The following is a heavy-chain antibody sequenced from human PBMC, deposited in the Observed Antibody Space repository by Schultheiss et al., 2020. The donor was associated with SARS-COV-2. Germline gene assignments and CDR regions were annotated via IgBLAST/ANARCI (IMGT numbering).Heavy chain of an antibody. J-gene: IGHJ6*02. CDR1: RDSVISATYC. CDR3: ARDSGYCSGGSCYLYYYGMDV. Sequence: SETLSLTCAVSRDSVISATYCWSWIRQPPGKGLEWIGYICHNGGAKYNASLKSRVTISVDTSKNQFSLKLSSVTAADTAVYYCARDSGYCSGGSCYLYYYGMDVWGQGTTVTVSS. CDR2: ICHNGGA. D-gene: IGHD2-15*01. V-gene: IGHV4-61*01.